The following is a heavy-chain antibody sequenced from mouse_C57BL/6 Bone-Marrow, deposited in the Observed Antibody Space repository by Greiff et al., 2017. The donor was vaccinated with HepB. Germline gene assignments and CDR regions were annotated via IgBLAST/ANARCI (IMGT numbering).Heavy chain of an antibody. J-gene: IGHJ3*01. Sequence: QVQLQQPGAELVMPGASVKLSCKASGYTFTSYWMHWVKQRPGQGLEWTGEIDPSDSYTNYNQKFKGKSTLTVDKSSSTAYMQLSSLTSEDSAVYYCARDYGRKDWFAYWGQGTLVTVSA. D-gene: IGHD1-1*01. CDR3: ARDYGRKDWFAY. CDR2: IDPSDSYT. CDR1: GYTFTSYW. V-gene: IGHV1-69*01.